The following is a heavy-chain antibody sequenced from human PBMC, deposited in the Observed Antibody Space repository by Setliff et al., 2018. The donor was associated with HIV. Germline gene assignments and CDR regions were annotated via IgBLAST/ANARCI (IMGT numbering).Heavy chain of an antibody. CDR2: VIPIFGTA. Sequence: SVKVSCKASGDTFNSYAISWVRQAPGQGLEWMGGVIPIFGTANYAQKFQGRVTITADESTSTAYMELSSLRSDDTAVYYCARQPVDTASFDPWGQGTLVTVSS. J-gene: IGHJ5*02. CDR1: GDTFNSYA. V-gene: IGHV1-69*13. CDR3: ARQPVDTASFDP. D-gene: IGHD5-18*01.